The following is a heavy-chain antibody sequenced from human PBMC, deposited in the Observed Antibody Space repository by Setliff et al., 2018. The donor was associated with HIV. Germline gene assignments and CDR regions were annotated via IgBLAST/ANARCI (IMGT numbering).Heavy chain of an antibody. Sequence: PSETLSLTCTVSGGSISSSSYYWGWIRQPPGKGLEWIGSIYYSGSTYYNPSHKSRVTISVDTSKNQFSLKLSSVTAADAAVYYCASRVYYYDSSGYLREEGFDPWGQGTLVTVSS. D-gene: IGHD3-22*01. CDR2: IYYSGST. J-gene: IGHJ5*02. CDR3: ASRVYYYDSSGYLREEGFDP. CDR1: GGSISSSSYY. V-gene: IGHV4-39*01.